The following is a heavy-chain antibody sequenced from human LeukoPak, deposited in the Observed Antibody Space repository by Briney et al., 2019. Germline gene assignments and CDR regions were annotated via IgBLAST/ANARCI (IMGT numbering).Heavy chain of an antibody. J-gene: IGHJ5*02. V-gene: IGHV4-59*08. CDR2: IYHSGST. CDR3: ARHDCSGGSCYSRPNWFDP. Sequence: SETLSLTCTVSGGSISSYYWSWIRQPPGKGLEWIGSIYHSGSTYYNPSLKSRVTISVDTSKNQFSLKLSSVTAADTAVYYCARHDCSGGSCYSRPNWFDPWGQGTLVTVSS. D-gene: IGHD2-15*01. CDR1: GGSISSYY.